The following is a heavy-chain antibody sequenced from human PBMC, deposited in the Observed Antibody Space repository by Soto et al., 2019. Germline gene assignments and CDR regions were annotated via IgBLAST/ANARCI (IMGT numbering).Heavy chain of an antibody. J-gene: IGHJ6*02. CDR3: ARRDQIAYYYGMDV. V-gene: IGHV3-74*01. CDR2: INSAGSTT. D-gene: IGHD2-21*01. CDR1: GFTFSSYW. Sequence: EVQLVESGGGLVQPGGSLRLSCAASGFTFSSYWMNWVRQAPGKGLVWVSRINSAGSTTGYVDSVKGRITISRDNNKTTIYLQMNSLRAEDTAVYYCARRDQIAYYYGMDVWGQGTTVTVSS.